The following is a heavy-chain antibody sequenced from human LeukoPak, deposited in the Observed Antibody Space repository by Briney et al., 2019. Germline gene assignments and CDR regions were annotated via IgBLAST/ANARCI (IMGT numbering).Heavy chain of an antibody. CDR3: ARAGSYRKYYYYGMDV. CDR1: GYSFTSNY. V-gene: IGHV1-46*01. D-gene: IGHD3-16*02. CDR2: IYPRDGST. J-gene: IGHJ6*02. Sequence: GASVKVSCKASGYSFTSNYIHWVRQAPGQGLEWMGMIYPRDGSTSYAQKFQGRVTMTRNTSISTAYMELSSLRSEDTAVYYCARAGSYRKYYYYGMDVWGQGTTVTVSS.